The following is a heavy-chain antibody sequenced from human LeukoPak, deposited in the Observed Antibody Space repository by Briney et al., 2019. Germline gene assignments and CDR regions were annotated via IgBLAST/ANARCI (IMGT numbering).Heavy chain of an antibody. Sequence: PSETLSLTCAVYGGSFSGFYWSWVRQPPGKGLEWIGEINHSGSTNYNPSLKSRVTITVDTSKNQFSLKLNSVTAADTAVYYCAREGPGFDYWGQGTLVTVSS. CDR1: GGSFSGFY. J-gene: IGHJ4*02. V-gene: IGHV4-34*01. CDR3: AREGPGFDY. CDR2: INHSGST.